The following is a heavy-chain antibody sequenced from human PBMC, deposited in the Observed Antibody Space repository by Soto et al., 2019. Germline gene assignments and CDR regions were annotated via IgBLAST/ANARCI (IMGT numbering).Heavy chain of an antibody. CDR2: ISYDGSNK. CDR3: AKGVYYGSGSYYYYYGMDV. Sequence: QVQLVESGGGVVQPGRSLRLSCAASGFTFSSYGMHWVRQAPGKGLERVAVISYDGSNKYYADSVKGRFTISRDNSKNTLYLQMNSLRAEDTAVYYCAKGVYYGSGSYYYYYGMDVWGQGTTVTVSS. V-gene: IGHV3-30*18. D-gene: IGHD3-10*01. CDR1: GFTFSSYG. J-gene: IGHJ6*02.